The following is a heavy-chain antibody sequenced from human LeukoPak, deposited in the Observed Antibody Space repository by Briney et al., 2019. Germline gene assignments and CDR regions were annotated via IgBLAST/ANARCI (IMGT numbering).Heavy chain of an antibody. J-gene: IGHJ4*02. Sequence: GASVKVSCKASGYTFTSYGISWVRQAPGQGLEWMGWISAYNGNTNYAQKLQGRVTMTTDTSTSTACMELRSLRSGDTAVYYCARGLAAAGSFDYWGQGTLVTVSS. CDR3: ARGLAAAGSFDY. CDR1: GYTFTSYG. CDR2: ISAYNGNT. D-gene: IGHD6-13*01. V-gene: IGHV1-18*01.